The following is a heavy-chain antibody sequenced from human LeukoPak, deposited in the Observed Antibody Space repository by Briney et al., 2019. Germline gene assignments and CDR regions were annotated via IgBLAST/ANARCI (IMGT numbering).Heavy chain of an antibody. CDR2: IYYSGST. CDR3: ASPLWFGELNGMDV. D-gene: IGHD3-10*01. J-gene: IGHJ6*02. CDR1: GGSISSSFYY. Sequence: SETLSLTCTVSGGSISSSFYYWGWIRQPPGKGLEWIGYIYYSGSTYYNPSLKSRVTISVDTSKNQFSLKLSSVTAADTAVYYCASPLWFGELNGMDVWGQGTTVTVSS. V-gene: IGHV4-30-4*08.